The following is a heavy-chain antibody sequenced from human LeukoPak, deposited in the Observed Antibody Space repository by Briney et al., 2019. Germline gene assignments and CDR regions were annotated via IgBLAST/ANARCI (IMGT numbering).Heavy chain of an antibody. J-gene: IGHJ6*03. V-gene: IGHV4-59*11. CDR2: IYYSGST. CDR3: ARGGYDFWSGYYTGIRYYYYYYMDV. Sequence: PSETLSLTCTVSGGSISSHYWSWIRQPPGKGLEWIGYIYYSGSTNYNPSLKSRVTISVDTSKNQFSLKLSSVTAADTAVYYCARGGYDFWSGYYTGIRYYYYYYMDVWGKGTTVTVSS. D-gene: IGHD3-3*01. CDR1: GGSISSHY.